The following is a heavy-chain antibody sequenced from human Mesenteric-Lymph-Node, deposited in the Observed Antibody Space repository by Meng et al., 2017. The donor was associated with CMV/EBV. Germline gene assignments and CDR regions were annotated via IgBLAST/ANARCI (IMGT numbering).Heavy chain of an antibody. Sequence: GGSLRLSCAASGFTFRTYWMSWVRQAPGKGLEWVANIKQYGSERYYVDSVKGRVTISRDNAKNSLYLQMNSLRAEDTVVYYCARDHYGSGSYRFDYWGQGTLVTVSS. CDR1: GFTFRTYW. V-gene: IGHV3-7*01. J-gene: IGHJ4*02. D-gene: IGHD3-10*01. CDR3: ARDHYGSGSYRFDY. CDR2: IKQYGSER.